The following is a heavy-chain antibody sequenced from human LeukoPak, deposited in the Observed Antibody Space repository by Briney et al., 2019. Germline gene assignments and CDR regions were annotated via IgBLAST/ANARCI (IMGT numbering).Heavy chain of an antibody. V-gene: IGHV4-39*01. Sequence: SETLSLTCTISSGSISSSSYFWGWIRQSPGKGLEWIGSIYYNGRTSYNPSLKSRVTISVDTSKNRFSLRLTSVTAADTAVYYCARRVAVAGRNHFDDWGQGTLVTVSS. D-gene: IGHD6-19*01. CDR3: ARRVAVAGRNHFDD. J-gene: IGHJ4*02. CDR1: SGSISSSSYF. CDR2: IYYNGRT.